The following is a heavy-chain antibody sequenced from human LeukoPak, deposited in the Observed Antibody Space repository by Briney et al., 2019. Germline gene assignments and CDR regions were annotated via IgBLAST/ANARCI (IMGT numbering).Heavy chain of an antibody. Sequence: GSLRLSCAASGFTFSSDWMHWVRQAPGKGLVWVSRINGVGSSTSYADSVKGRFTVSRDNAKNTLYLQMNSLRAEDTAVYYCARAASGYGRFDPWGQGTLVTVSS. CDR3: ARAASGYGRFDP. D-gene: IGHD5-12*01. J-gene: IGHJ5*02. CDR1: GFTFSSDW. V-gene: IGHV3-74*01. CDR2: INGVGSST.